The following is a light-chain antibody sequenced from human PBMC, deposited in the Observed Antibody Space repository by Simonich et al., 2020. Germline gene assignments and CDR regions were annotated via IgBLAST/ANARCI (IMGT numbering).Light chain of an antibody. Sequence: EIVMTQSPATLSVSPGERATLPCRAGQSFRSNLAWYQQKPGQAPRLIIYGSSTRATGIPARFSGSGSGTEFTLTISSMQSEDFAVYYCQQYNNWPRTFGQGTKVEIK. CDR1: QSFRSN. CDR3: QQYNNWPRT. J-gene: IGKJ1*01. V-gene: IGKV3-15*01. CDR2: GSS.